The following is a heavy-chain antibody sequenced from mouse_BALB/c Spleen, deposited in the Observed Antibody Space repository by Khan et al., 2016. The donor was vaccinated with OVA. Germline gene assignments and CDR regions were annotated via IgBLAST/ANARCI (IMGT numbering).Heavy chain of an antibody. CDR3: SRTAGYYGSNDFDY. D-gene: IGHD1-2*01. CDR1: GFTFSNYA. V-gene: IGHV5-9-3*01. Sequence: EVELVESGGGLVKPGGSLKFSCAASGFTFSNYAMSWVRQTPEKRLEWVATISRGGSYTYYPDRVKGRITIPRDHAKNTLYLQLSSLRSEDTARCYWSRTAGYYGSNDFDYWGQGTSLTVSS. CDR2: ISRGGSYT. J-gene: IGHJ2*02.